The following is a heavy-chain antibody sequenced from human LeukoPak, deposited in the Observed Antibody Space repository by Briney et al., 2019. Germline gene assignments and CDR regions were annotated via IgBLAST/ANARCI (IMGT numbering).Heavy chain of an antibody. CDR2: IIPIFGTA. Sequence: GASVKVSCKASGGTFSSYAISWVRQAPGQGLEWMGGIIPIFGTANYAQKFQGRVTITADESTSTAYMELSSLRSEDTAVYYCARDPAFGELNGGAFDIWGQGTMVTVSS. D-gene: IGHD3-10*01. J-gene: IGHJ3*02. CDR1: GGTFSSYA. V-gene: IGHV1-69*13. CDR3: ARDPAFGELNGGAFDI.